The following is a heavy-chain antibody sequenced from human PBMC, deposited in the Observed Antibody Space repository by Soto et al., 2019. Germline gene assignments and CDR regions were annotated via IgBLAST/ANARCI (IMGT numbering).Heavy chain of an antibody. CDR1: GFTFSNYG. CDR3: AKDTYYYDSSGYYVFDY. Sequence: SGGSLRLSCADSGFTFSNYGMHWVRQAPGKGLEWVAAISYDGSNKYYADSVEGRFTISRDNSKSTVYLQMNSLRAEDTAIYYCAKDTYYYDSSGYYVFDYWGQGALVTVS. V-gene: IGHV3-30*18. J-gene: IGHJ4*02. D-gene: IGHD3-22*01. CDR2: ISYDGSNK.